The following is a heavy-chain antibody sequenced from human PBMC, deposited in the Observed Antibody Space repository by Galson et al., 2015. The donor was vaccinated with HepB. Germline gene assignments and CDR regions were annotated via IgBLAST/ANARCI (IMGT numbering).Heavy chain of an antibody. CDR3: AKSGYCSRTTCSKGGVSDY. D-gene: IGHD2-2*01. CDR2: ISYDGSNK. Sequence: SLRLSCAASGFTFSNYGMHWVRQAPGKGLEWVAVISYDGSNKYYADSVKGRFTISRDNSKNTLYLQMNSLRAEDTAVYYCAKSGYCSRTTCSKGGVSDYWGQGTLVTVSS. J-gene: IGHJ4*02. V-gene: IGHV3-30*18. CDR1: GFTFSNYG.